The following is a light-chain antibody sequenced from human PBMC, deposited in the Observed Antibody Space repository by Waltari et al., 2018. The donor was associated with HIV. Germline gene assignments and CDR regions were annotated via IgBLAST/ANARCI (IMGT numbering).Light chain of an antibody. CDR3: QQFDHLPYT. CDR2: DAS. CDR1: QDISNY. Sequence: DIQLAQSPSSLSASIGDRIPITCQASQDISNYLNWYQHKPGKAPKLLIYDASNLQTGVPSRFSGSGSGTDFTFTITSLQPEDFATYYCQQFDHLPYTFGQGTRLEIK. V-gene: IGKV1-33*01. J-gene: IGKJ2*01.